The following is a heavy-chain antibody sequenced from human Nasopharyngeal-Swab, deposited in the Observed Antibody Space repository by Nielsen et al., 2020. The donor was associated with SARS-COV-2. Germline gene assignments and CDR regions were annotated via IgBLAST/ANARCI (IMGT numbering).Heavy chain of an antibody. V-gene: IGHV3-9*01. CDR3: AKGIAAAGSRCLDY. CDR1: GFTFDDYA. Sequence: SLKISCAASGFTFDDYAMHWVRQAPGKGLEWVSGISWNSVSIGYADSVKGRFTISRDNAKNSLYLQMNSLRAEDTALYYCAKGIAAAGSRCLDYWGQGTLGTVSS. D-gene: IGHD6-13*01. J-gene: IGHJ4*02. CDR2: ISWNSVSI.